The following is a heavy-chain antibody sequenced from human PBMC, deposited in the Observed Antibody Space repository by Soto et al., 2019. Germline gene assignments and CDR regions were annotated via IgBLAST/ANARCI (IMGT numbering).Heavy chain of an antibody. CDR1: GYTFTGYY. V-gene: IGHV1-2*04. Sequence: ASVKVSCKASGYTFTGYYMHWVRQAPGQGLEWMGWINPNSGGTNYAQKFQGWVTMTRDTSISTAYMELSRLRSDDTAVYYCARVGSSGYDLNDAFDIWGQGTMVT. CDR2: INPNSGGT. CDR3: ARVGSSGYDLNDAFDI. D-gene: IGHD5-12*01. J-gene: IGHJ3*02.